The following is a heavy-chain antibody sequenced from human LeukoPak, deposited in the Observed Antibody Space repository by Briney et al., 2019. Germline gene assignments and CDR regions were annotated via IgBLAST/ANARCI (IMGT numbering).Heavy chain of an antibody. V-gene: IGHV4-34*01. Sequence: SETLSLTCAVYGGSFSGYYWSWIRQPPGKGLEWIGEINHSGSTNYNPSLKSRVTISVDTSKNQFSLKLSSVTAADTAVYYCARGGDYYDSSGYSSWGLGTLVTVSS. CDR3: ARGGDYYDSSGYSS. J-gene: IGHJ5*02. CDR2: INHSGST. D-gene: IGHD3-22*01. CDR1: GGSFSGYY.